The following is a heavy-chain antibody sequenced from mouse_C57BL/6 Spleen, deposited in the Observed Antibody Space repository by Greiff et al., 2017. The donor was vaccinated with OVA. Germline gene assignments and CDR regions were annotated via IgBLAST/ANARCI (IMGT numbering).Heavy chain of an antibody. Sequence: EVHLVESGPGLVKPSQSLSLTCSVTGYSITSGYYWNWIRQFPGNKLEWMGYISYDGSNNYNPSLKNRISITRDTSKNQFFLKLNFVTTEDTATYYCARARDYAYAMDYWGQGTSVTVSS. CDR1: GYSITSGYY. J-gene: IGHJ4*01. D-gene: IGHD1-1*01. V-gene: IGHV3-6*01. CDR3: ARARDYAYAMDY. CDR2: ISYDGSN.